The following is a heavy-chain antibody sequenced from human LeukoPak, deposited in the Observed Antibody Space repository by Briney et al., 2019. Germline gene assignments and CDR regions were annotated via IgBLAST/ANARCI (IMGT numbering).Heavy chain of an antibody. CDR1: GFNSHNHW. V-gene: IGHV3-7*01. CDR3: ARDDFWGNDCYYMDV. Sequence: GGSLRLSCTASGFNSHNHWMSWVRQAPGKGLEWVANIKQDGSDQYYADSVRGRFTISRDNAKNSIFLQMNSLRDEDTAVYYCARDDFWGNDCYYMDVWGKGTTVTVSS. D-gene: IGHD3/OR15-3a*01. J-gene: IGHJ6*03. CDR2: IKQDGSDQ.